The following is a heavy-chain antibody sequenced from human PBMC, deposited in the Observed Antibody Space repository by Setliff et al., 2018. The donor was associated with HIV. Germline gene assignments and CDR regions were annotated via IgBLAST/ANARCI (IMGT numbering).Heavy chain of an antibody. CDR3: ARDYGGNVSLGGVWFDP. D-gene: IGHD2-8*02. CDR2: INPNGGST. Sequence: ASVKVSCKASGYTFTSYYVHFVRQAPGQGPEWMGIINPNGGSTNYAQKFEGRVAMTADTSTNNVHMYLSSLRSEDTAIYYCARDYGGNVSLGGVWFDPWGQGTLVTVSS. J-gene: IGHJ5*02. CDR1: GYTFTSYY. V-gene: IGHV1-46*01.